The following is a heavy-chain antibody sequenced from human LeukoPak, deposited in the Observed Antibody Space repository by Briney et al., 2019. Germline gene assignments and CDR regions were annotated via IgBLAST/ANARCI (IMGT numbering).Heavy chain of an antibody. J-gene: IGHJ4*02. CDR1: GFTFSTYG. D-gene: IGHD7-27*01. Sequence: PGGSLRLSCAASGFTFSTYGMHWVRQAPGKGLEWVAAITNDGNYEKYADAVRGRFTISRDNSKNTLCLQMNSLSAEDTAVYYCARDSITGDNSLDFWGRGTLVTVSS. CDR3: ARDSITGDNSLDF. CDR2: ITNDGNYE. V-gene: IGHV3-33*05.